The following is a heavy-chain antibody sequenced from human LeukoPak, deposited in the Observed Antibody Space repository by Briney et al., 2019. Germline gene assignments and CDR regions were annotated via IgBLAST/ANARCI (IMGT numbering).Heavy chain of an antibody. D-gene: IGHD2-2*01. CDR1: GFIFTGYA. J-gene: IGHJ4*01. CDR2: ISGSGGST. CDR3: AKGDCSSTSCSLGY. V-gene: IGHV3-23*01. Sequence: GGSLRLSCAASGFIFTGYAMSWVRQAPGKGLEWVSAISGSGGSTYYTDSVKGRFTISRDNSKNTLYLQMNSLRAEDTAVYYCAKGDCSSTSCSLGYWGHGTLVTVSS.